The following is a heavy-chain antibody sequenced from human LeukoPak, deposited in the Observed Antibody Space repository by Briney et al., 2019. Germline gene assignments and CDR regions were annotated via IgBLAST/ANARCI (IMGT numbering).Heavy chain of an antibody. J-gene: IGHJ4*02. D-gene: IGHD6-19*01. Sequence: GGSLRLSCAASGFIVSSNYMSWVRQAPGKGLEWVSFIYSGGSTYSADSVKGRFTISRDNSKNTLYLQMNSLRAEDTAVYYCARRYGSGWYDYWGQGTLVTVSS. V-gene: IGHV3-53*01. CDR3: ARRYGSGWYDY. CDR2: IYSGGST. CDR1: GFIVSSNY.